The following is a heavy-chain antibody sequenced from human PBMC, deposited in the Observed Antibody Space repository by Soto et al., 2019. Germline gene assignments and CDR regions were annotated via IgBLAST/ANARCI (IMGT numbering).Heavy chain of an antibody. V-gene: IGHV3-30-3*01. Sequence: GGPLRLSCTASGVTFSSYAMHWVRQAPGKGLEWVAVISYDGSNKYYADSVKGRFTISRDNSKNTLYLQMNSLRAEDTAVYYCAKDSPWLADAFDIWGQGPMVTVSS. D-gene: IGHD3-10*01. CDR2: ISYDGSNK. CDR3: AKDSPWLADAFDI. CDR1: GVTFSSYA. J-gene: IGHJ3*02.